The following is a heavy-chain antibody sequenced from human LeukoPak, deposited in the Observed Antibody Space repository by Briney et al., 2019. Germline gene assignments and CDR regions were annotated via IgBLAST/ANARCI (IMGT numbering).Heavy chain of an antibody. CDR2: ISSSSSPI. J-gene: IGHJ4*02. V-gene: IGHV3-48*01. CDR3: AKDSAKKYDDY. D-gene: IGHD2/OR15-2a*01. Sequence: GGSLRLSCEASGFSLSSYRMDWVAQAPGKGLEWVSYISSSSSPIYYADSVKGRFTISRENSKNTLYLQMNSLRAEDTAVYYCAKDSAKKYDDYWGQGTLVTVSS. CDR1: GFSLSSYR.